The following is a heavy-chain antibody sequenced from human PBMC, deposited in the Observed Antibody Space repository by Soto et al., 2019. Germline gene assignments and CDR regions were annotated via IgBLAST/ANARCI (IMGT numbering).Heavy chain of an antibody. J-gene: IGHJ4*02. D-gene: IGHD6-13*01. V-gene: IGHV3-30-3*01. CDR1: GFTFSSYA. CDR2: ISYDGSNK. CDR3: ARASHQLVHPFDY. Sequence: QVQLVESGGGVVQPGRSLRLSCAASGFTFSSYAMHWVRQAPGKGLEWVAVISYDGSNKYYADSVKGRFTISRDNSKNTLYLQMNSLRAEDTAVYYCARASHQLVHPFDYWCQGTLVTVSS.